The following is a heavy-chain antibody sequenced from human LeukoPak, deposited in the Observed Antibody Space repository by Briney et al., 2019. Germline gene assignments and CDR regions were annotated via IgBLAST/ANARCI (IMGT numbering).Heavy chain of an antibody. CDR2: ISAYNGNT. CDR1: RYTFTSYG. D-gene: IGHD3-10*01. V-gene: IGHV1-18*01. Sequence: ASVKVSCKASRYTFTSYGISWVRQAPGQGREWMGWISAYNGNTNYAQKRQGRVTMTTDTSTSTAYMELRSLRSDDTGVYYWATLFSLGGSGSYYPDYWGQGTLVTVSS. J-gene: IGHJ4*02. CDR3: ATLFSLGGSGSYYPDY.